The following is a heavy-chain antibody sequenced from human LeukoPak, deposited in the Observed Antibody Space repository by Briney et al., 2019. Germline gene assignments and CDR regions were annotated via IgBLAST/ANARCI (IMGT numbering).Heavy chain of an antibody. CDR1: GFILSSHR. V-gene: IGHV3-74*01. CDR2: INYYGSSK. D-gene: IGHD5-12*01. CDR3: VRGGANSGNDHPLFDC. J-gene: IGHJ4*02. Sequence: GVPLRLSCGPSGFILSSHRKHGLRHARGKALIWVSRINYYGSSKGYADSVKGRFTISRDNAKNTLYLQMNSLRAEDTALYYCVRGGANSGNDHPLFDCWGQGTLVTVSS.